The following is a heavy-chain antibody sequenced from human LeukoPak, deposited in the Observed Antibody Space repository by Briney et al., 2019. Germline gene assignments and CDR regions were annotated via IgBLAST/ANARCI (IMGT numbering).Heavy chain of an antibody. CDR1: GYTFTSYG. V-gene: IGHV1-8*02. J-gene: IGHJ6*03. Sequence: ASVKVSCKASGYTFTSYGISWVRQATGQGLEWMGWVNPNSGNTGYAQKFQGRVTMTRNTSISTAYMELSSLRSEDTAVYYCARRLLGSSSWYHYYYYMDVWGKGTTVTISS. CDR3: ARRLLGSSSWYHYYYYMDV. CDR2: VNPNSGNT. D-gene: IGHD6-13*01.